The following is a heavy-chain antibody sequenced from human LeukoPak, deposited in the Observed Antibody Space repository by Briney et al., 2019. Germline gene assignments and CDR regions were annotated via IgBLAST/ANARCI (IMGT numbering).Heavy chain of an antibody. CDR1: GFTFSDYY. CDR2: ARDKANSHTT. Sequence: GGSLRLSCVASGFTFSDYYMDWVRLAPGKGLEWVGRARDKANSHTTVYAASVRGRFIISRDDSKSSLFLQMNGLKTEDTAVYFCARRGFSDSRGYYPDLDYWGRGTLVTVSS. D-gene: IGHD3-22*01. J-gene: IGHJ4*02. CDR3: ARRGFSDSRGYYPDLDY. V-gene: IGHV3-72*01.